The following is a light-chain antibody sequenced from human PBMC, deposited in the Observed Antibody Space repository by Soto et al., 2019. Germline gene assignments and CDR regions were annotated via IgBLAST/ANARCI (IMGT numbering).Light chain of an antibody. CDR2: GVS. V-gene: IGKV3-20*01. Sequence: EIVLTQSPGTLSLSPGERATLSCRASQSVSSSSMACYQQRPGQAPRLLMHGVSSRATGIPDRFSGSGSGTDFTLTISRLEPEDFAVYYCQHYGTSWWTFGQGTKVDIK. CDR3: QHYGTSWWT. CDR1: QSVSSSS. J-gene: IGKJ1*01.